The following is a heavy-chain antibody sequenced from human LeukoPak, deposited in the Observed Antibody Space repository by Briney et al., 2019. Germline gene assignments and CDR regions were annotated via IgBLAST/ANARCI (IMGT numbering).Heavy chain of an antibody. V-gene: IGHV3-48*03. D-gene: IGHD1-26*01. CDR2: ISSSGSTI. CDR1: GFTFSSYE. CDR3: AREEGAIYYFDY. J-gene: IGHJ4*02. Sequence: PEGSLRLSCAASGFTFSSYEMNWVRQAPGKGLEWVSYISSSGSTIYYADPVKGRFTISRDNAKNSLYLQMNSLRAEDTAVYYCAREEGAIYYFDYWGQGTLVTVSS.